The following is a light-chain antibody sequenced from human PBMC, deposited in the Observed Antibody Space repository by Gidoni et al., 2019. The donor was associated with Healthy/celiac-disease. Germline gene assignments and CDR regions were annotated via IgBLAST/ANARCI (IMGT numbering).Light chain of an antibody. V-gene: IGKV1-5*03. J-gene: IGKJ1*01. CDR2: KAS. CDR3: QQYNSYSPWT. CDR1: QSISSW. Sequence: DIQMPQSPSTLSASVGDRVNITCRASQSISSWLAWYQQKPGKAPKLLIYKASSLESGVPSRFSGSGSGTEFTLTISSLQPDDFATYYCQQYNSYSPWTFGQGTKVEIK.